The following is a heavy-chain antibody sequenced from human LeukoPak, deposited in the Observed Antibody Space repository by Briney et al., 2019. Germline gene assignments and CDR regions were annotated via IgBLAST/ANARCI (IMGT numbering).Heavy chain of an antibody. D-gene: IGHD2-2*01. CDR2: ISGNGETT. V-gene: IGHV3-23*01. CDR1: GLTFSAYA. Sequence: PGGPLRLSSAVSGLTFSAYAMSWVRQAPGRGLEWVSSISGNGETTYYADSVKGRFTISRDNSKKTAFLQMNSLTAEDTAVYYAVANMYNYMDVWGKGTTVTVSS. CDR3: VANMYNYMDV. J-gene: IGHJ6*03.